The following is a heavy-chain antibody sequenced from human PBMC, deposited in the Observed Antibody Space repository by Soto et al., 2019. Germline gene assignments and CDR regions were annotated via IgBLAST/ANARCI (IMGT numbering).Heavy chain of an antibody. CDR2: ISGSGDST. CDR1: GFTFNSYA. Sequence: EVQLLESGGGLVQPGRSLRLSCEASGFTFNSYAMTWVRQAPGKGLEWVSTISGSGDSTYYADSVKGRFTISRDNSKNTLYLQMSVLRADDTAVFYCAKKTLPAAIPFFDNWGQGTLVTVSS. CDR3: AKKTLPAAIPFFDN. V-gene: IGHV3-23*01. J-gene: IGHJ4*02. D-gene: IGHD2-2*02.